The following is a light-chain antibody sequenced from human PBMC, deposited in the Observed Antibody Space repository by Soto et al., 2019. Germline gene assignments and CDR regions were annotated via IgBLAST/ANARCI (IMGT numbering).Light chain of an antibody. Sequence: EIVMTQSPATLSVSPGERVTFSCSASQSVTSNLAWYQHKPGQAPRLLISGASTGATGIPARFSGSGSGTEFTLTINSLQSEDFAVYYCQQYNNWPVTFGGGTKVEIK. J-gene: IGKJ4*01. CDR2: GAS. V-gene: IGKV3-15*01. CDR3: QQYNNWPVT. CDR1: QSVTSN.